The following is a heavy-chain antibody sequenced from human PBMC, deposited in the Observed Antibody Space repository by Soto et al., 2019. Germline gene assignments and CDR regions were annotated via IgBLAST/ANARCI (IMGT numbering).Heavy chain of an antibody. V-gene: IGHV1-58*01. CDR3: AAGSIAAAVINWFDP. CDR1: GFTFTSSA. CDR2: IAVGSGNT. J-gene: IGHJ5*02. Sequence: SVKVSCKASGFTFTSSAVQWVRQARGQRLEWIGWIAVGSGNTNYAQKFQERVTITRDMSTSTAYMELSSLRSEDTAVYYCAAGSIAAAVINWFDPWGQGTLVTVSS. D-gene: IGHD6-13*01.